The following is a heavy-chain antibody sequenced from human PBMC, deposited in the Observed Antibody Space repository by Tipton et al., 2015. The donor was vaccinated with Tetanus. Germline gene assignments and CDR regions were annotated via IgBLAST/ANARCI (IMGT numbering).Heavy chain of an antibody. D-gene: IGHD2-21*01. CDR2: IWYDGSGR. V-gene: IGHV3-33*01. Sequence: SLRLSCEASGFQFSSYAMHWVRQAPGKGLEWLAVIWYDGSGRFYADSVKGRFTISRDNSRNTLALQMTSLRVDDTGVYFCARDDFIRDSADTWGQGTLVVVSS. CDR3: ARDDFIRDSADT. J-gene: IGHJ5*02. CDR1: GFQFSSYA.